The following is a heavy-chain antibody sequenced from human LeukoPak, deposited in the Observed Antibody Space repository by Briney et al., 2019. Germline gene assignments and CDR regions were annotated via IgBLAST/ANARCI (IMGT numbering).Heavy chain of an antibody. CDR1: GFTFSSYS. D-gene: IGHD6-19*01. Sequence: GGSLRLSCAASGFTFSSYSMDWVRQAPGKGVEWVSSISSSSSYIYYADSVKGRFTISRDNAKNSLYLQMNSLRAEDTALYYCARGGEGSGFDSWGQGTLVTVSS. J-gene: IGHJ4*02. CDR3: ARGGEGSGFDS. V-gene: IGHV3-21*01. CDR2: ISSSSSYI.